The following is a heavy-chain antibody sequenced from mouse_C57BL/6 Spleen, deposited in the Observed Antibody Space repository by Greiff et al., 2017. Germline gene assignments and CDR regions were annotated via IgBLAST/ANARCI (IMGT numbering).Heavy chain of an antibody. Sequence: QVQLQQSGAELVRPGASVTLSCKASGYTFTDYEMHWVKQTPVHGLEWIGAIDPETGGTAYNQKFKGKSTLTVDKSSSTAYMQLSSLTSEDSAVYYCARRELYDYDVGWYFDVWGTGTTVTVSS. V-gene: IGHV1-15*01. CDR3: ARRELYDYDVGWYFDV. D-gene: IGHD2-4*01. CDR2: IDPETGGT. J-gene: IGHJ1*03. CDR1: GYTFTDYE.